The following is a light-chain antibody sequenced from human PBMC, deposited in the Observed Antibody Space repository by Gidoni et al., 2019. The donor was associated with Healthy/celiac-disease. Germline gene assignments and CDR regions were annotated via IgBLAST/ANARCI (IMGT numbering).Light chain of an antibody. CDR2: GAS. CDR3: QQYGSSPGT. Sequence: NVFTQSPGTLSLSPGERATLSCRASQSVSSSYLAWYQQKPGQAPRLLIYGASSRATGIPDRFSGSGSGTDFTLTISRLEPEDFAVYYCQQYGSSPGTFGQGTKVEIK. CDR1: QSVSSSY. V-gene: IGKV3-20*01. J-gene: IGKJ1*01.